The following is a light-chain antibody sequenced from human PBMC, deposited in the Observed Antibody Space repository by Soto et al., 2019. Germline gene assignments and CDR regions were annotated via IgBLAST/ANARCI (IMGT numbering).Light chain of an antibody. V-gene: IGKV3-11*01. J-gene: IGKJ1*01. CDR2: DAS. CDR3: KQGSNGPK. CDR1: QSVSSY. Sequence: EIVLTQSPATLSLSPGEIATLSCSASQSVSSYLAWYQQKPGQAPRLLIYDASNRATGIPARFSGSGSGKDFTLTISSLEPEDFAVYCCKQGSNGPKFGQGTKVDIK.